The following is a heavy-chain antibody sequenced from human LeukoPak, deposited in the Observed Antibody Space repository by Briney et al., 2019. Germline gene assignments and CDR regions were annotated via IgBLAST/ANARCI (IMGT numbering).Heavy chain of an antibody. D-gene: IGHD4/OR15-4a*01. CDR1: GFTFSSYA. CDR2: ISYDGSNK. CDR3: ARSVLARYFDY. V-gene: IGHV3-30*14. J-gene: IGHJ4*02. Sequence: GRSLRLSCAASGFTFSSYAMHWVRQAPGKGLEWVAVISYDGSNKYYADSVKGRFTISRDNSKNTLYLQMNSLRAEDTAVYYCARSVLARYFDYWGQGTLVTVSS.